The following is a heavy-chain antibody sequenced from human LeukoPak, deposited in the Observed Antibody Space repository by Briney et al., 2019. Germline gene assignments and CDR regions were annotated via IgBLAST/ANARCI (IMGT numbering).Heavy chain of an antibody. V-gene: IGHV3-11*01. D-gene: IGHD6-19*01. CDR1: GFTFSDYY. CDR2: ISSSGSTI. CDR3: AREQVSSGPNADWFDP. Sequence: GGSLRLSCAASGFTFSDYYMSWIRQAPGKGLEWVSYISSSGSTIYYADSVKGRFTISRDNAKNSLFLQMNSLRVEDTAVYYCAREQVSSGPNADWFDPWGQGTLVTVSS. J-gene: IGHJ5*02.